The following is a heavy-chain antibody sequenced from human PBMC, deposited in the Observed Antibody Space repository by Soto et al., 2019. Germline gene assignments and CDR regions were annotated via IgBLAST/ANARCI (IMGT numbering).Heavy chain of an antibody. CDR3: AKAIGGGWFSRANDY. J-gene: IGHJ4*02. CDR1: RFTFTTYA. Sequence: GGSLRLSCAASRFTFTTYAMSWVRQAPGKGLEWVSSITGSGGGTYYADSVRGRFTISRDNSNNTLYLQMSSLRAEDTAVYYCAKAIGGGWFSRANDYWGQGTLVTVSS. D-gene: IGHD6-19*01. CDR2: ITGSGGGT. V-gene: IGHV3-23*01.